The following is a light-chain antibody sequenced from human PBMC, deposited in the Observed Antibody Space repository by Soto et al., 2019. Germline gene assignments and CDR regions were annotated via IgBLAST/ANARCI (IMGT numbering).Light chain of an antibody. CDR2: VAS. V-gene: IGKV1-9*01. Sequence: IQLTQSPSFLSASVGDRVTITCRASQPIGTYLAWYQQTPGKAPKLLIYVASTLLSGVPSRFSGGGSGTDFTLTISGQQPEDVATYYCQQLNLHPLTFGGGTRVETK. CDR1: QPIGTY. CDR3: QQLNLHPLT. J-gene: IGKJ4*01.